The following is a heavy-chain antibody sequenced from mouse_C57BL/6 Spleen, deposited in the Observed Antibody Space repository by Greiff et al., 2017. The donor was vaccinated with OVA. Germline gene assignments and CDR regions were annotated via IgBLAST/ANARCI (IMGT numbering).Heavy chain of an antibody. CDR3: ARGGVRTTVVATYPRYWYFDV. CDR2: IYPSDSET. D-gene: IGHD1-1*01. J-gene: IGHJ1*03. Sequence: QVQLQQPGAELVRPGSSVKLSCKASGYTFTSYWMDWVKQRPGQGLEWIGNIYPSDSETHYNQKFKDKATLTVDKSSSTAYMQLSSLTSEDSAVYDCARGGVRTTVVATYPRYWYFDVWGTGTTVTVSS. CDR1: GYTFTSYW. V-gene: IGHV1-61*01.